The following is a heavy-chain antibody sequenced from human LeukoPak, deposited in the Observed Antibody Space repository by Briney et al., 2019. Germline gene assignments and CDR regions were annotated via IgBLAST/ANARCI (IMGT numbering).Heavy chain of an antibody. CDR2: ISSNGGST. D-gene: IGHD3-22*01. Sequence: GGSLRLSCAASGFTFSSYAMHWVRQAPGKGLEYVSAISSNGGSTYYANSVKGRFTISRDNSKNTLYLQMGSLRAEDMAVYYCAREAHDSSGYSPYFDYWGQGTLVTVSS. CDR3: AREAHDSSGYSPYFDY. J-gene: IGHJ4*02. CDR1: GFTFSSYA. V-gene: IGHV3-64*01.